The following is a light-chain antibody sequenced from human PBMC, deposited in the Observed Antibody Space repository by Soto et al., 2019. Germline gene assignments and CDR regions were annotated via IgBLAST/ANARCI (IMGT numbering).Light chain of an antibody. Sequence: EIVLTQSPGTLSLSPGERVTLSCRASQSVTNNNLAWFQQKPGQAPRLLIHAASTRAVGIPVRFSGGGSGTDFTLAISRLEPEDFAVYYCQQYGSSGTFGQGTKVDIK. J-gene: IGKJ1*01. CDR1: QSVTNNN. V-gene: IGKV3-20*01. CDR3: QQYGSSGT. CDR2: AAS.